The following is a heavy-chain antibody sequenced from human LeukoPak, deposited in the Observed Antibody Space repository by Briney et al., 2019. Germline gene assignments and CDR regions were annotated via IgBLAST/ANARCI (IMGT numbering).Heavy chain of an antibody. Sequence: KPSETLSLTCAVYGGSFSGYYWSWIRQPAGKGLEWIGRIYTSGGTNYNPSLKSRVTISVDTSKNQFSLKLSSVTAADTAVYYCARGWIAARSDYYYYGMDVWGQGTTVTVSS. V-gene: IGHV4-59*10. D-gene: IGHD6-6*01. CDR3: ARGWIAARSDYYYYGMDV. J-gene: IGHJ6*02. CDR1: GGSFSGYY. CDR2: IYTSGGT.